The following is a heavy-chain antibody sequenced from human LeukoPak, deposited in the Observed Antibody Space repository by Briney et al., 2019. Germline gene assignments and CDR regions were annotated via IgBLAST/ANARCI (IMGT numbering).Heavy chain of an antibody. CDR2: IYYTGST. V-gene: IGHV4-59*01. D-gene: IGHD3-10*01. J-gene: IGHJ5*02. Sequence: SETLSLTCTVSGGSISSYYWSWIRQPPGKGLEWIGYIYYTGSTTYNPSLKSRVTISVDMSKNQFSLKMTSVTAADTAVYYCARNPITLVRGGNWFDPWGQGTLVTVSP. CDR3: ARNPITLVRGGNWFDP. CDR1: GGSISSYY.